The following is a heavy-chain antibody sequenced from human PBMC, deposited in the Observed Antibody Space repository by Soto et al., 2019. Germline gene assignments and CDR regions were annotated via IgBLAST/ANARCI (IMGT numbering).Heavy chain of an antibody. CDR2: IIPIFGTA. V-gene: IGHV1-69*13. CDR3: ASRATVTTDYYYYGMDV. CDR1: GGTFSSYA. Sequence: ASVKVSCKASGGTFSSYAISWVRQAPGQGLEWMGGIIPIFGTANYAQKFQGRVTITADESTSTAYMELSSLRSEDTAVYYCASRATVTTDYYYYGMDVWGQGTTVTVSS. D-gene: IGHD4-17*01. J-gene: IGHJ6*02.